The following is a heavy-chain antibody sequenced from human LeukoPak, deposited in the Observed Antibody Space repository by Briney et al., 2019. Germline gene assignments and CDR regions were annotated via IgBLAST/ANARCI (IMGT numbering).Heavy chain of an antibody. CDR3: AKVLLRWELAIDFDY. CDR2: ISGSGGST. D-gene: IGHD1-26*01. Sequence: GGSLRLSCAASGFTFSSYAMNWVRQAPGKGLEWVSAISGSGGSTYYADSVKGRFTISRDNSKNTLYLQMNSLRAEDTAVYYCAKVLLRWELAIDFDYWGQGTLVTVSS. CDR1: GFTFSSYA. J-gene: IGHJ4*02. V-gene: IGHV3-23*01.